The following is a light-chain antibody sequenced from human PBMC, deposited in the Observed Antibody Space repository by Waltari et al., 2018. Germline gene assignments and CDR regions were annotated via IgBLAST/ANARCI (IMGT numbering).Light chain of an antibody. CDR1: SSDIGSYNF. CDR3: ASFVVTNNFSV. CDR2: EVT. V-gene: IGLV2-8*01. Sequence: QSALTQPSSASGSPGQSVTISCTGTSSDIGSYNFVPWYQHHPGKAPKLIIYEVTQRPSGVPDHFTDSKSGNMDSLTVSGLQAEDEADYYCASFVVTNNFSVFGGGTRVTVL. J-gene: IGLJ2*01.